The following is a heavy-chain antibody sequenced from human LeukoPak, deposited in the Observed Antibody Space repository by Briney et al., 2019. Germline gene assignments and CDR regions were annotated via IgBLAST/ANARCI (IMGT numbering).Heavy chain of an antibody. D-gene: IGHD3-22*01. J-gene: IGHJ4*02. Sequence: PGGSLRLSCAASGFTFSSCAMSWVRQAPGKGLEWVANIKPDGNEKYYVDSMKGRFTISRDNAKNSLYLQMNSLRAEDTAEYYCARDRYYYDNSGAGVPDNWGQGTLVTVSS. V-gene: IGHV3-7*04. CDR3: ARDRYYYDNSGAGVPDN. CDR1: GFTFSSCA. CDR2: IKPDGNEK.